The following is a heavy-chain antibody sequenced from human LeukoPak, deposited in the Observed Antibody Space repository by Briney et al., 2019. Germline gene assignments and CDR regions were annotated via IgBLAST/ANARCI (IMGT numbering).Heavy chain of an antibody. CDR2: ISSSRSFR. V-gene: IGHV3-11*03. D-gene: IGHD5-18*01. Sequence: GGSLRLSCAASGFSFSDHYMSWIRQAPGKGLEWVSYISSSRSFRNYADSVKGRFTISRDTAKNSLYLQMNSLRAEDTAVYYCARLRGYSYGLDYWVQGILVTVSS. J-gene: IGHJ4*02. CDR1: GFSFSDHY. CDR3: ARLRGYSYGLDY.